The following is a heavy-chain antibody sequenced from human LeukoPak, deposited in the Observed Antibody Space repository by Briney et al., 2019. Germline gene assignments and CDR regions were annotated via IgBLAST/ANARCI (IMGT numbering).Heavy chain of an antibody. D-gene: IGHD3-10*01. Sequence: SQTLSLTCAISGDSVSSNSAAWNWIRQSPSKGLEWLGRAYYRSKWYNDYAPSVKSRMTINPDTSKNQFSLQLNSVTPEDTAVYYCARQERFGELLLPLDYWGQGTLVTVPS. J-gene: IGHJ4*02. CDR2: AYYRSKWYN. CDR1: GDSVSSNSAA. CDR3: ARQERFGELLLPLDY. V-gene: IGHV6-1*01.